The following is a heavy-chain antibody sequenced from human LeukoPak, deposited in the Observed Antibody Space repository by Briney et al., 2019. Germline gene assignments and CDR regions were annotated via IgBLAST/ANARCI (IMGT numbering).Heavy chain of an antibody. CDR3: ARGIVVVD. J-gene: IGHJ4*02. CDR1: GYTFSSYE. CDR2: ISSSGSTI. D-gene: IGHD2-21*01. Sequence: PGGSLRLSCAASGYTFSSYEMHWVRQAPGEGVEWGSYISSSGSTIYYADSVKGRFTISRDNAKNSLYLQMNSLIAEDTAVYYCARGIVVVDWGQGTLVTVSS. V-gene: IGHV3-48*03.